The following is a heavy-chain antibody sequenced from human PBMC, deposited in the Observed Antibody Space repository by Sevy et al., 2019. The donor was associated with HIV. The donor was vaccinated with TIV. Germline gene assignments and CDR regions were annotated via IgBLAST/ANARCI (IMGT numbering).Heavy chain of an antibody. J-gene: IGHJ6*02. D-gene: IGHD2-2*01. Sequence: SQTLSLTCAISGDSVSSNSAAWNWIRQSPSRGLEWLGRTYYRSKWYNDYAVSVKSRITINPDTSKNQFSLQLNSVTPEDTAMYYCAREGCSSTSCYSYYYYGMDVWGQGTTVTVSS. CDR1: GDSVSSNSAA. CDR2: TYYRSKWYN. V-gene: IGHV6-1*01. CDR3: AREGCSSTSCYSYYYYGMDV.